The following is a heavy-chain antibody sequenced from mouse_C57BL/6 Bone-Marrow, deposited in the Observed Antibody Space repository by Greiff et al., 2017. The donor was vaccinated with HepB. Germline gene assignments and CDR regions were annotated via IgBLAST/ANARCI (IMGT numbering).Heavy chain of an antibody. CDR1: GFTFSSYT. CDR2: ISGGGGNT. Sequence: DVMLVESGGGLVKPGGSLKLSCAASGFTFSSYTMSWVRQTPEKRLEWVATISGGGGNTYYPDSVKGRFTISRDNAKNTLYLQVSSLRSEDTALYYCAKVYYYGSSDGYFDCWGHGTTLTAAS. D-gene: IGHD1-1*01. V-gene: IGHV5-9*01. CDR3: AKVYYYGSSDGYFDC. J-gene: IGHJ2*01.